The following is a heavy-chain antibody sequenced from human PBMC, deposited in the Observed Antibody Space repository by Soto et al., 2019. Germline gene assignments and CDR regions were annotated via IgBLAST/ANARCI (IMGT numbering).Heavy chain of an antibody. Sequence: GSLRLSCTTSGFSFGDYAMTWVRQAPGKGLEWVGFIRNPGYGGTTEYATSVKGRFIISRDDSMSSAYLQLNSLKVDDSAVYYRVRGSFGYYGPWGQGTLVTVSS. J-gene: IGHJ5*02. D-gene: IGHD3-3*01. CDR3: VRGSFGYYGP. CDR1: GFSFGDYA. CDR2: IRNPGYGGTT. V-gene: IGHV3-49*04.